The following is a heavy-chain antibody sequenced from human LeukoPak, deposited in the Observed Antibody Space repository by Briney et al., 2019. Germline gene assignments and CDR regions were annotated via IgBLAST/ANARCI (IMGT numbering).Heavy chain of an antibody. D-gene: IGHD6-19*01. CDR2: ISGSGDST. V-gene: IGHV3-23*01. J-gene: IGHJ4*02. CDR3: AAYSPSGWYGGGYFDY. Sequence: GGSLRLSCAASGFTFSSYGMSWVRQAPGKGLEWGSAISGSGDSTYYADSVKGRFTISRDNSKNTLYLQMNSLRAEDTAVYYCAAYSPSGWYGGGYFDYWGQGTLVTVSS. CDR1: GFTFSSYG.